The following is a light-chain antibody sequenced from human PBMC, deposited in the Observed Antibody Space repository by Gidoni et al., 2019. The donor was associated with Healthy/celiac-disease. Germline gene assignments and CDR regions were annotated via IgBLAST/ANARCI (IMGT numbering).Light chain of an antibody. CDR1: SSDVGSYNR. V-gene: IGLV2-18*02. Sequence: QSALTQPPSVSGSPGQPVTISCTGTSSDVGSYNRVSWYQQPPGTAPKPMIYEVSNRPSGVPDRFSGSKSGNTASLTISGLQAEGEADYYCSSYTSSTVVFGGGTKLTVL. J-gene: IGLJ2*01. CDR2: EVS. CDR3: SSYTSSTVV.